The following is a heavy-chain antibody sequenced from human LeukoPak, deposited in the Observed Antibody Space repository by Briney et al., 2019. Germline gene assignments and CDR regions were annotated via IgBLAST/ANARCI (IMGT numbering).Heavy chain of an antibody. V-gene: IGHV3-7*03. CDR3: VKDSGWFHFDS. J-gene: IGHJ4*02. CDR1: GFTFSSYA. D-gene: IGHD6-19*01. Sequence: GGSLRLSCAASGFTFSSYAMSWVRQAPGKGLEWVGHIKEDGSSQNYADSVKGRFTISRDNAKSSLHLQMNGLRAEDTAMYYCVKDSGWFHFDSWGQGALVTVSS. CDR2: IKEDGSSQ.